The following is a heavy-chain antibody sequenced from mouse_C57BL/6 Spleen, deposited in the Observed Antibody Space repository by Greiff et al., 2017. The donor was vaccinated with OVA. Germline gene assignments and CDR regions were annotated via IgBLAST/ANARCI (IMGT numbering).Heavy chain of an antibody. Sequence: EVMLVESGGGLVKPGGSLKLSCAASGFTFSSYTMSWVRQTPEKRLEWVATISGGGGNTYYPDRVKGRFTISRDNAKNTLYLQMSSLRSEDTALYYCARGLITTVVAGYFDYWGQGTTLTVSS. V-gene: IGHV5-9*01. CDR3: ARGLITTVVAGYFDY. J-gene: IGHJ2*01. CDR2: ISGGGGNT. CDR1: GFTFSSYT. D-gene: IGHD1-1*01.